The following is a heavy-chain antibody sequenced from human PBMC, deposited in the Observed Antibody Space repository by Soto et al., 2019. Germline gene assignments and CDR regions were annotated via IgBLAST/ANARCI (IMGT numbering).Heavy chain of an antibody. CDR2: ISPGSRYP. D-gene: IGHD2-15*01. V-gene: IGHV3-11*06. Sequence: PGGSLRLSCAGSGFTFGDSYMSWIRQAPGKGLEWLSYISPGSRYPAYADSVKGRFTISRDNAKRSLYLQMMSLTAEDTAIYDCGRGGGGGLFDPWGQGTMVTVSS. J-gene: IGHJ5*02. CDR1: GFTFGDSY. CDR3: GRGGGGGLFDP.